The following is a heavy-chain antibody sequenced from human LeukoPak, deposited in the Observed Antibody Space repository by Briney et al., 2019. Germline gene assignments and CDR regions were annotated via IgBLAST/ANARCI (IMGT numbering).Heavy chain of an antibody. CDR2: IRSDGSNK. D-gene: IGHD2-15*01. CDR1: GFSFSSYG. J-gene: IGHJ4*02. V-gene: IGHV3-30*02. CDR3: AKDRFKYARSCFDY. Sequence: GGSLRLSCAGSGFSFSSYGMHWVRQAPGKGLEWMAFIRSDGSNKYYADSVKGRFTIFRDNSKNTLYLQMNSLRAEDTAVYYCAKDRFKYARSCFDYWGQGTLVTVSS.